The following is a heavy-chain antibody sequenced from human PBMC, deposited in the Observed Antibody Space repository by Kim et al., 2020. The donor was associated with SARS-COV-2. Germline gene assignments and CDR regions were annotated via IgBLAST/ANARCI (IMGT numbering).Heavy chain of an antibody. J-gene: IGHJ4*02. CDR2: IYYSGST. CDR1: GGSISSYY. V-gene: IGHV4-59*01. D-gene: IGHD5-18*01. CDR3: ARGGYSYGGRVYYFDY. Sequence: SETLSLTCTVSGGSISSYYWSWIRQPPGKGLEWIGYIYYSGSTNYNPSLKSRVTISVDTSKNQFSLKLSSVTAADTAVYYCARGGYSYGGRVYYFDYWGQGTLVTVSS.